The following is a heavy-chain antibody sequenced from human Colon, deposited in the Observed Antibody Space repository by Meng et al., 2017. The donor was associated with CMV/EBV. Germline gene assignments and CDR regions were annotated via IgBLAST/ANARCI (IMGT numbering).Heavy chain of an antibody. V-gene: IGHV3-30-3*01. CDR3: ASVIASRRNYYGLDV. Sequence: FTFSSYAMHWVRQAPGKGLEWVALISHDGHTQYYADSVKGRVTISRDNSRNTLYLQMTSLRAEDTAVYYCASVIASRRNYYGLDVWGQGTAVTVSS. J-gene: IGHJ6*02. CDR2: ISHDGHTQ. D-gene: IGHD3-22*01. CDR1: FTFSSYA.